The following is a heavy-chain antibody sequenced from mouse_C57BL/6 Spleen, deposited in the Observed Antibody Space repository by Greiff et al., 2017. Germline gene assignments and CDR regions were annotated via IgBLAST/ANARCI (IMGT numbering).Heavy chain of an antibody. D-gene: IGHD3-3*01. Sequence: EVQLVESGGGLVKPGGSLKLSCAASGFTFSDYGMHWVRQAPETGLEWVAYISSGSSTIYYADTVKGRFTISRDNAKNTLFLQMTSLRSEDTAMYYCAREGRVYAMDYWGQGTSVTVSS. CDR2: ISSGSSTI. V-gene: IGHV5-17*01. CDR3: AREGRVYAMDY. J-gene: IGHJ4*01. CDR1: GFTFSDYG.